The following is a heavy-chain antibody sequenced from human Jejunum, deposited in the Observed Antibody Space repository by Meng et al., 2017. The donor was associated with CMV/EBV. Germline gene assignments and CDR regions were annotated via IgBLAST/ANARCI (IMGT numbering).Heavy chain of an antibody. Sequence: CKSSGYTFTDYYIPWLRQAPGQGLEWMGCIDPNSGGTNHAQKFQGGVTMTRDTSISTAYMELNRLRSDDTAVYYCARGPSHGAFDYWGQGTLVTVSS. V-gene: IGHV1-2*02. CDR3: ARGPSHGAFDY. J-gene: IGHJ4*02. D-gene: IGHD1-26*01. CDR2: IDPNSGGT. CDR1: GYTFTDYY.